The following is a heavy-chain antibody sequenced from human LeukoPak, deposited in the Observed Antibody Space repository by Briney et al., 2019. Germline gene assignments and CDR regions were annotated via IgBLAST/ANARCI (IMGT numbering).Heavy chain of an antibody. D-gene: IGHD3-22*01. Sequence: PSETLSLTCAVSGYSISSGYYWGWIRQPPGKGLEWIGSIYHSGSTYYNPSLKSQVTISVDTSKNQFSLKLSSVTAADTAVYYCARDRGYYDSSGYLNWFDPWGQGTLVTVSS. V-gene: IGHV4-38-2*02. CDR1: GYSISSGYY. CDR2: IYHSGST. CDR3: ARDRGYYDSSGYLNWFDP. J-gene: IGHJ5*02.